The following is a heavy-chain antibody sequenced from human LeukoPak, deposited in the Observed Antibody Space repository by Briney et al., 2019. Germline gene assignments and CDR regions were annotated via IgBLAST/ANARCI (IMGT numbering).Heavy chain of an antibody. D-gene: IGHD3-22*01. V-gene: IGHV5-51*01. J-gene: IGHJ4*02. CDR2: IYPGDSAT. CDR1: CYRFTNYW. Sequence: GESLQISCQGSCYRFTNYWIGWVRQMPGKDVEWMGIIYPGDSATRYSPSLQGQVTISADKSINTAYLQWSSLKASDTAMYYCARSVTEYYDSSGYYFWGQGTLVTVSS. CDR3: ARSVTEYYDSSGYYF.